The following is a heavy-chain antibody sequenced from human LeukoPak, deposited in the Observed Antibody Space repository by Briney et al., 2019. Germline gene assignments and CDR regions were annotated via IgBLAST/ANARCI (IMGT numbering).Heavy chain of an antibody. CDR2: IWYGGSNK. Sequence: GGSLRLSCAASGFTFSSYGMHWVRQAPGKGLEWVAVIWYGGSNKYYADSVKGRFTISRDNSKNTLYLQMNSLRAEDTAAYYCAKDSGGDYLYYFDYWGQGTLVTVSP. D-gene: IGHD4-17*01. CDR3: AKDSGGDYLYYFDY. V-gene: IGHV3-30*02. CDR1: GFTFSSYG. J-gene: IGHJ4*02.